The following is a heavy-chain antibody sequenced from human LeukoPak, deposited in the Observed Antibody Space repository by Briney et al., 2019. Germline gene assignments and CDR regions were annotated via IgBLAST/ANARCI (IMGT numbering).Heavy chain of an antibody. J-gene: IGHJ4*02. Sequence: SVKVSCKASGGTFSSYAISWVRQAPGQGLEWMGGIIPIFGTANYAQKFQGRVTITTDESTSTAYMELSSLRSEDTAVYYCARDLGDFWSGYYPYWGQGALVTVSS. V-gene: IGHV1-69*05. CDR1: GGTFSSYA. CDR3: ARDLGDFWSGYYPY. D-gene: IGHD3-3*01. CDR2: IIPIFGTA.